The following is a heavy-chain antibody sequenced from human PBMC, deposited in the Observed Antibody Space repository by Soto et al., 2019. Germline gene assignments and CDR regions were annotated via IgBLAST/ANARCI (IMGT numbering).Heavy chain of an antibody. CDR1: GYTFTGYY. V-gene: IGHV1-2*02. Sequence: QVQLVQSGAEVKKPGASVKVSCKASGYTFTGYYMHWVRQAPGQGLEWMGWINPNSGGTNYAQKFQGRVTMTRDTSISTAYMELSRLRSDDTAVYYCARDYDILTGYYSPDYWGQGTLVTVSS. CDR3: ARDYDILTGYYSPDY. CDR2: INPNSGGT. J-gene: IGHJ4*02. D-gene: IGHD3-9*01.